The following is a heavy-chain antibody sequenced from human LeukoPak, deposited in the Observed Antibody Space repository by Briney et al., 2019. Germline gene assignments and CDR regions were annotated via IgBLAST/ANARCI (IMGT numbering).Heavy chain of an antibody. V-gene: IGHV3-23*01. D-gene: IGHD2-2*01. CDR2: ISGTGGGT. CDR3: AKPRSIVVVPAANNWFDP. Sequence: GGSLRLSCAASGFTFSSYAMSWVRQAPGKGLEWVSSISGTGGGTYYADSVKGRFTISRDNSKNTLYLQMNSLRAEDTAVYYCAKPRSIVVVPAANNWFDPWGQGTLVTVSS. CDR1: GFTFSSYA. J-gene: IGHJ5*02.